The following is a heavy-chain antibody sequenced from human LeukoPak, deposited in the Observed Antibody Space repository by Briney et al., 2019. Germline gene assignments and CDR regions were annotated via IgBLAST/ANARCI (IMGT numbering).Heavy chain of an antibody. Sequence: GGSLRLSCAASGFTVSSNYMSWVRQAPGKGLEWVSVIYSGGSTYYADSVKGRFTISRDNSKNTLYLQMNSLRPEDTGVYYCARGRGSWSFDYWGQGTLVTVSS. CDR1: GFTVSSNY. CDR2: IYSGGST. J-gene: IGHJ4*02. V-gene: IGHV3-66*02. CDR3: ARGRGSWSFDY. D-gene: IGHD6-13*01.